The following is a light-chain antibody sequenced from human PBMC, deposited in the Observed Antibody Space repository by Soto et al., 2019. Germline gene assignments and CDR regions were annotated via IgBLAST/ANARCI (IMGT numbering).Light chain of an antibody. CDR3: QQSLGDVSWT. V-gene: IGKV2-28*01. J-gene: IGKJ1*01. CDR1: QSLLHSNGYNY. CDR2: LGY. Sequence: DIVMTQSPLSLPVTPGEPASISCRSTQSLLHSNGYNYLDWYLQKPGQSPQLLIYLGYNRASGVTDRFSGRGSGTKFTRTIRSLQAEYCAVYNCQQSLGDVSWTFGQGTKVDIK.